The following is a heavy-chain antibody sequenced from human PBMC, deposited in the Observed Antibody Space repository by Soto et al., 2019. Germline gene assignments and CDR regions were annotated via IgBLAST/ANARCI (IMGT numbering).Heavy chain of an antibody. Sequence: ASVKVSCKASGYTFTSYGISWVRQAPGQGLEWMGWISAYNGNTNYAQKLQGRVTMTTDTSTSTAYMELRSLRSDDTAVYYCARVPSYDFWSGYQPIDYWGQGTLVTVSS. CDR2: ISAYNGNT. CDR3: ARVPSYDFWSGYQPIDY. V-gene: IGHV1-18*01. D-gene: IGHD3-3*01. J-gene: IGHJ4*02. CDR1: GYTFTSYG.